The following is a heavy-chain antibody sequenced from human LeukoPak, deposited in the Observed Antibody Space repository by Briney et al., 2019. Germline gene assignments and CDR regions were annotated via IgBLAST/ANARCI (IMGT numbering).Heavy chain of an antibody. CDR3: AREERGYDILTGYFAAGGWFDP. Sequence: ASVNVSCKASGYTFTGYNMHWVRQAPGQGLEWMGWINPNSGGTNYAQKFQGRVTMTRDTSISTAYIELSRLRSDDTAVYYCAREERGYDILTGYFAAGGWFDPWGQGTLVTVSS. D-gene: IGHD3-9*01. J-gene: IGHJ5*02. CDR2: INPNSGGT. V-gene: IGHV1-2*02. CDR1: GYTFTGYN.